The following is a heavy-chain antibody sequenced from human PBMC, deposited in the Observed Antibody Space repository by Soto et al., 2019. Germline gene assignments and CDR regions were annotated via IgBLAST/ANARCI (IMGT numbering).Heavy chain of an antibody. CDR1: GYSITSYW. Sequence: PGQSLKISCNGSGYSITSYWIGWVRQMPGKGLEWMGIIYPGDSDTRYSPSFQGQVTISADKSISTAYLQWSSLKASDTAMYYCARRPAAIENGMDVWGQGTTVTVSS. CDR3: ARRPAAIENGMDV. CDR2: IYPGDSDT. J-gene: IGHJ6*01. V-gene: IGHV5-51*01. D-gene: IGHD2-2*02.